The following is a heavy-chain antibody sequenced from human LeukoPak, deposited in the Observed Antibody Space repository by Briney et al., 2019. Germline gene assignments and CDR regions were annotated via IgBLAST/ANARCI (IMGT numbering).Heavy chain of an antibody. D-gene: IGHD3-22*01. Sequence: GASVKVSCKASGGTFSSYAISWVRQAPGQGLEWMGGIIPIFGTANYAQKFQGRVTITRDTSASTAYMELSSLRSEDTAVYYCASAGYYSLYYFDYWGQGALVTVSS. V-gene: IGHV1-69*05. CDR3: ASAGYYSLYYFDY. CDR2: IIPIFGTA. CDR1: GGTFSSYA. J-gene: IGHJ4*02.